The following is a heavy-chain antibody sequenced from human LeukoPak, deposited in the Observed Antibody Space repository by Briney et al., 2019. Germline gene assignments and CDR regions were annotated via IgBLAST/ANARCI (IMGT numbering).Heavy chain of an antibody. CDR1: GGSFSGYY. CDR3: ASNGRGYSGYDSDAFDY. V-gene: IGHV4-34*01. CDR2: INHSGST. J-gene: IGHJ4*02. Sequence: PSETLSLTCAVYGGSFSGYYWSWIRQPPGKGLEWIGEINHSGSTNYNPSLKSRVTISVDTSKNQFSLKLSSVTAADTAVYYCASNGRGYSGYDSDAFDYWGQGTLVIVSS. D-gene: IGHD5-12*01.